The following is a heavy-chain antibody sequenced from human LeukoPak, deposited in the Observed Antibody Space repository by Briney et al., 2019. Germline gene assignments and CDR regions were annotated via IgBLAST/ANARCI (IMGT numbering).Heavy chain of an antibody. D-gene: IGHD4/OR15-4a*01. J-gene: IGHJ6*03. CDR1: GFTFSSYS. CDR2: ISSSSSYI. Sequence: GGSLRLSCAASGFTFSSYSMNWVRQAPGKGLEWVSSISSSSSYIYYADSVKGRFTISRDNAKNSLYLQMNSLRAEDTAVYYCARDGLPAAKNEYGADYYYYYMDVWGKGTTVTVSS. CDR3: ARDGLPAAKNEYGADYYYYYMDV. V-gene: IGHV3-21*01.